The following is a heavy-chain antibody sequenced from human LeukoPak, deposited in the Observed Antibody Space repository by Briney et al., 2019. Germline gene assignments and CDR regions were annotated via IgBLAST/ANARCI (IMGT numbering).Heavy chain of an antibody. CDR3: ARESRDYYYDSSGNFDY. CDR1: GGSVSSGSYY. CDR2: IYYSGST. V-gene: IGHV4-61*01. D-gene: IGHD3-22*01. Sequence: RASETLSLTCTVSGGSVSSGSYYWSWIRQPPGKGLEWIGYIYYSGSTNYNPSLKSRVTISVDTSKNQFSLKLSSVTAADTAVYYCARESRDYYYDSSGNFDYWGQGTLVTVSS. J-gene: IGHJ4*02.